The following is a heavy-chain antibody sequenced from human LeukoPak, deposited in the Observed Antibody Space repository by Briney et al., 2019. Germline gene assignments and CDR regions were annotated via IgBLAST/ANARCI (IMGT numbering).Heavy chain of an antibody. Sequence: GGSLRLSCEVSGFTFEKYAMHWVRQAPGKGLEWVSGFSLDSDRIDYADSVKGRFTTSRDKAKNSLYLQMNSLRAEDTAFYYCVKDLEPGGSGNWGQGTPVIVSS. D-gene: IGHD3-10*01. CDR3: VKDLEPGGSGN. V-gene: IGHV3-9*01. CDR1: GFTFEKYA. J-gene: IGHJ4*02. CDR2: FSLDSDRI.